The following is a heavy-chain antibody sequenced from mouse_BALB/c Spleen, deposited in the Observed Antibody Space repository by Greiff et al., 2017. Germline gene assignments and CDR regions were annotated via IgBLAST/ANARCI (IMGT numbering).Heavy chain of an antibody. CDR3: ARDYGNYVFAY. Sequence: EVQVVESGGGLVQPGGSLRLSCATSGFTFTDYYMSWVRQPPGKALEWLGFIRNKANGYTTEYSASVKGRFTISRDNSQSILYLQMNTLRAEDSATYYCARDYGNYVFAYWGQGTLVTVSA. J-gene: IGHJ3*01. CDR1: GFTFTDYY. D-gene: IGHD2-1*01. CDR2: IRNKANGYTT. V-gene: IGHV7-3*02.